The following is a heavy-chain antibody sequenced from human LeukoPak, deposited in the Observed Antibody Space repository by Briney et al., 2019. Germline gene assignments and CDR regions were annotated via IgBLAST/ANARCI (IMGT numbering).Heavy chain of an antibody. Sequence: SETLSPTCTVSGGSISSYYWSWIRQPPGKGLEWIGYIYYSGSTNYNPSLKSRVTISVDTSKNQFSLKLSSVTAADTAVYYCARVVWGSYRYANWGQGTLVTVSS. J-gene: IGHJ4*02. CDR3: ARVVWGSYRYAN. CDR2: IYYSGST. D-gene: IGHD3-16*02. CDR1: GGSISSYY. V-gene: IGHV4-59*01.